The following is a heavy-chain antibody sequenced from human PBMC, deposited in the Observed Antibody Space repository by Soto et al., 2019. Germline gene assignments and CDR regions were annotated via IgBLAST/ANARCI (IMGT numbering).Heavy chain of an antibody. D-gene: IGHD3-3*01. Sequence: SETLSLTCTVSGGSISSSSYYWGWIRQPPGKGLEWIGSIYYSGSTYYNPSLKSRVTISVDTSKNQFSLNLSSVTAADTAVYYCARHLVGRPYLDYDFWSGYYTGWFDPWGQGTLVTVSS. J-gene: IGHJ5*02. CDR3: ARHLVGRPYLDYDFWSGYYTGWFDP. V-gene: IGHV4-39*01. CDR1: GGSISSSSYY. CDR2: IYYSGST.